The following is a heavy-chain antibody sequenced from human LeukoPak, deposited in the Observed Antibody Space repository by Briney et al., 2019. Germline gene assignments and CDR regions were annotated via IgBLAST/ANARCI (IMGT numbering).Heavy chain of an antibody. J-gene: IGHJ6*03. CDR3: ARGRGTSGSNRDFYYYYYMDV. D-gene: IGHD2-15*01. CDR2: INPNSGGT. V-gene: IGHV1-2*02. Sequence: GASVKVSCKASGYTFTGYYMHWVRQAPGQGLEWMGWINPNSGGTKYSQKFQGRITLIRDTSAATAYMELSSLRHDDLAVYYCARGRGTSGSNRDFYYYYYMDVWGKGTTVTVSS. CDR1: GYTFTGYY.